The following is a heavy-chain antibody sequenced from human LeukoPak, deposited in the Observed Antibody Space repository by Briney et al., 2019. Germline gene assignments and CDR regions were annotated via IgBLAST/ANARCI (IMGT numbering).Heavy chain of an antibody. D-gene: IGHD3-10*01. J-gene: IGHJ4*02. V-gene: IGHV1-46*01. CDR1: GYTFTNYY. Sequence: ASVKVSCKAPGYTFTNYYIYWVRQAPGQGLEWMGIINPSGGITSYAQKFQGRVTITADESTSTAYMELSSLRSEDTAVYYCAREMVRGVTLFDYWGQGTLVTVSS. CDR2: INPSGGIT. CDR3: AREMVRGVTLFDY.